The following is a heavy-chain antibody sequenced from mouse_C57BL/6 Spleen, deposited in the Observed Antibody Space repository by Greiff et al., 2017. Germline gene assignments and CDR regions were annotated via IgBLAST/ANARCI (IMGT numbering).Heavy chain of an antibody. D-gene: IGHD1-1*01. J-gene: IGHJ2*01. Sequence: VQLQQSGAELVKPGASVKLSCTASGFNIKDYYMHWVKQRTEQGLEWIGRIDPEDGETKYAPKFQGKATITADTASNTAYLQLSSLASEDTAVYSCALTTVVAENYFDYWGQGTTLTVSS. CDR2: IDPEDGET. V-gene: IGHV14-2*01. CDR3: ALTTVVAENYFDY. CDR1: GFNIKDYY.